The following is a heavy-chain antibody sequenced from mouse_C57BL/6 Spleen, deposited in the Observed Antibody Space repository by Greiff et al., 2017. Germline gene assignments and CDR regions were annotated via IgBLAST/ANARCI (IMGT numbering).Heavy chain of an antibody. CDR3: ARTTTVVADYYAMDY. CDR2: ISSGSSTI. J-gene: IGHJ4*01. D-gene: IGHD1-1*01. Sequence: EVQLVESGGGLVKPGGSLKLSCAASGFTFSDYGMHWVRQAPEKGLEWVAYISSGSSTIYYADTVKGRFTISRDNAKNTLFLQMTSLRSEDTAMYYCARTTTVVADYYAMDYWGQGTSVTVSS. V-gene: IGHV5-17*01. CDR1: GFTFSDYG.